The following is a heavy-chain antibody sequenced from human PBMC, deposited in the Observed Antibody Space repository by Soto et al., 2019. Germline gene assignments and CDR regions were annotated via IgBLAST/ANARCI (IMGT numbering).Heavy chain of an antibody. Sequence: SEALSVTCPLSGGSVSAPDWWNWVRQSPDKGLEWIAEVHISGHSNYNPSLRSRVSVSIDSSKNQFYLNLNSVTAADTAIYYCARVRQGCSANNCYFDPWGQGTQVTVSS. CDR1: GGSVSAPDW. CDR3: ARVRQGCSANNCYFDP. V-gene: IGHV4-4*02. CDR2: VHISGHS. J-gene: IGHJ5*01. D-gene: IGHD1-1*01.